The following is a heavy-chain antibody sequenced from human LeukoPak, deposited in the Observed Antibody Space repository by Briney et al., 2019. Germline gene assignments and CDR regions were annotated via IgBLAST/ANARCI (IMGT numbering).Heavy chain of an antibody. J-gene: IGHJ4*02. CDR1: GASVSSGSYY. D-gene: IGHD6-19*01. Sequence: SETLTLTCTVSGASVSSGSYYWSWIRQPPGKGLEWIGYMYYSGSTNYNPSLKSRVTISVDTSKNQFSLKLSSVTAADTAVYYCARFPPGIAVAGHNDYWGQGTLVIVSS. V-gene: IGHV4-61*01. CDR2: MYYSGST. CDR3: ARFPPGIAVAGHNDY.